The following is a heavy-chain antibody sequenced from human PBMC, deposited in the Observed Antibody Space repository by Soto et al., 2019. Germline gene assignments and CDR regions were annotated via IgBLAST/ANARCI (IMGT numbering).Heavy chain of an antibody. V-gene: IGHV4-59*01. D-gene: IGHD3-10*01. CDR3: ARTVVIRGVIIREFDY. CDR1: GDSISSYY. CDR2: IYYTGST. Sequence: SETLSLTCIVSGDSISSYYWSWIRHSPGKGLEWIGYIYYTGSTNYNPSLKSRVTISVDTSKNQFSLKLSSVTAADTAVYYCARTVVIRGVIIREFDYWGQGNLVTVSS. J-gene: IGHJ4*02.